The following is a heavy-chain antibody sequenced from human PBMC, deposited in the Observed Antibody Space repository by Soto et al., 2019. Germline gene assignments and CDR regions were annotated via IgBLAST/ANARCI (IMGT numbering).Heavy chain of an antibody. V-gene: IGHV1-18*01. D-gene: IGHD3-16*01. Sequence: QVQVVQSGAEVKKPGASVKVSCKASGYIFTNYGISWVRQAPGQGLEWMGWINAYNGNTNYAQKLQGRVTMTTDTCTSTAYMELRRLRSDDTAMYYCARDGARGYFQHWGQGTLVTVSS. CDR3: ARDGARGYFQH. CDR2: INAYNGNT. CDR1: GYIFTNYG. J-gene: IGHJ1*01.